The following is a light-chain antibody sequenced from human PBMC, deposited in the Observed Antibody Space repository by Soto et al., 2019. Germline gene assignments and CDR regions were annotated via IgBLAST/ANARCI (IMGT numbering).Light chain of an antibody. Sequence: QSVLTQPASVSGAPGQSITISCSGNSSDVGGYNYVFWYQHHPGKAPKLMIYDVSNRPSGVSNRFSGSKSGNTASLTISGLQAEDEADYYCSSYTSSSTYVFVTGTKVTVL. CDR2: DVS. CDR1: SSDVGGYNY. V-gene: IGLV2-14*03. CDR3: SSYTSSSTYV. J-gene: IGLJ1*01.